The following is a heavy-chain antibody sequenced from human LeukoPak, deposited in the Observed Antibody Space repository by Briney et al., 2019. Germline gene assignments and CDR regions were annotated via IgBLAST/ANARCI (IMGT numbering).Heavy chain of an antibody. Sequence: PGGSLRLSRAASGFTFSSYSMNWVRQAPGKGLEWVSSISSSSSDIYYADSVKGRLTISRDNAKNSLFLQMNSLRAEDTAVYYCARDHGYSSSPRDYFDYWGQGTLVTVSS. J-gene: IGHJ4*02. V-gene: IGHV3-21*04. CDR1: GFTFSSYS. D-gene: IGHD6-6*01. CDR3: ARDHGYSSSPRDYFDY. CDR2: ISSSSSDI.